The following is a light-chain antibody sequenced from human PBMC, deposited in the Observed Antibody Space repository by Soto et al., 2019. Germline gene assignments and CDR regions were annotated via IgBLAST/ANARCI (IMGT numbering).Light chain of an antibody. CDR1: QSFSNY. J-gene: IGKJ2*01. CDR3: QQHNSYYT. V-gene: IGKV1-5*01. Sequence: DIQMTQSPSTLSASVGERVTITCRASQSFSNYLAWYQQKPGKAPKLLIYDASNLESGLPSRFSGSASGTEFTLTISSLQHDDFANYYCQQHNSYYTFGQGTKLEIK. CDR2: DAS.